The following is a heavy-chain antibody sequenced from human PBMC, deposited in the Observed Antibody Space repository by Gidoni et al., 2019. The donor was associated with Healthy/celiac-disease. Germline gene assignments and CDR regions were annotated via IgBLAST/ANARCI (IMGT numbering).Heavy chain of an antibody. Sequence: QVQLVESGGGVVQPGRSLRLSCAASGFTFRSYGMHWVRQAPGKGLEWVAVIWYDGSNKYYADSVKGRFTISRDNSKNTLYLQMNSLRAEDTAVYYCARGGSSYDFWSGGFDYWGQGTLVTVSS. CDR2: IWYDGSNK. J-gene: IGHJ4*02. CDR1: GFTFRSYG. CDR3: ARGGSSYDFWSGGFDY. D-gene: IGHD3-3*01. V-gene: IGHV3-33*01.